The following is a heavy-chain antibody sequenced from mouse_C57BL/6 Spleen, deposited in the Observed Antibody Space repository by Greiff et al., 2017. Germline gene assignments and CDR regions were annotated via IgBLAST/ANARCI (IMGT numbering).Heavy chain of an antibody. Sequence: VNVVESGPELVKPGATVKISCKASGYAFSSSWMNWVKQRPGKGLEWIGRIYPGDGDTNYNGKFKGKATLTADKSSSTAYMQLSSLTSEDSAVYFCARGGYYSNYGAMDYWGQGTSVTVSS. CDR3: ARGGYYSNYGAMDY. D-gene: IGHD2-5*01. CDR2: IYPGDGDT. V-gene: IGHV1-82*01. J-gene: IGHJ4*01. CDR1: GYAFSSSW.